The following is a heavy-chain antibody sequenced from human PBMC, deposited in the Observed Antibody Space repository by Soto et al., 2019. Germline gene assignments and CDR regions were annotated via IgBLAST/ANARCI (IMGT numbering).Heavy chain of an antibody. J-gene: IGHJ3*02. CDR3: ARAERRWLQLLFNDAFDI. Sequence: SETLSLTCTVSGGSISSYYWSWIRQPPGKGLEWIGYIYYSGSTNYNPSLKSRVTISVDTSKNQFSLKLSSVTAADTAVYYCARAERRWLQLLFNDAFDIWGQGTMVTVSS. CDR2: IYYSGST. V-gene: IGHV4-59*01. CDR1: GGSISSYY. D-gene: IGHD2-2*01.